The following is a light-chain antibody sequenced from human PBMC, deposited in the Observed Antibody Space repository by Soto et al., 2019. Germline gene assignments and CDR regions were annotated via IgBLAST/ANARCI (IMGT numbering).Light chain of an antibody. CDR2: GAS. V-gene: IGKV3-20*01. CDR3: QQYHDSPLM. J-gene: IGKJ1*01. CDR1: QGVSSSY. Sequence: EIVLTQSPGTLSLSPGERATLSCRASQGVSSSYLAWYQQKPGQAPRLLIYGASSRATGIPDRFSGGGSGTDFTLTISRLEPEDFGVYYCQQYHDSPLMFGQGTKVDIK.